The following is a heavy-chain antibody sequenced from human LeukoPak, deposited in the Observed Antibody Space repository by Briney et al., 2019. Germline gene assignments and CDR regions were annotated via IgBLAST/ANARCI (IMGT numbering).Heavy chain of an antibody. Sequence: GGSLRLSCAASGFTFSDYYMSWIRQAPGKGLEWVSYISSSGSTIYYVDSVKGRFTISRDNAKKSIYLEMNNLRVEDTAVYYCVRDDWGPAEGWGPGTLATVSS. CDR3: VRDDWGPAEG. CDR1: GFTFSDYY. V-gene: IGHV3-11*01. CDR2: ISSSGSTI. J-gene: IGHJ4*02. D-gene: IGHD3-16*01.